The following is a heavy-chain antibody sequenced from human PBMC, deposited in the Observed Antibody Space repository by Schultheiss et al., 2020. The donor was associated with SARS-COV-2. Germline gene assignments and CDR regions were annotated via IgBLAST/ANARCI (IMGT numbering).Heavy chain of an antibody. V-gene: IGHV3-48*01. Sequence: GESLKISCAASGFTFSSYSMNWVRQAPGKGLEWVSYISSSGSTIYYADSVKGRFTISRDNSKNTLYLQMNSLKTEDTAVYYCLVGARNIDYWGQGTLVTVSS. D-gene: IGHD1-26*01. CDR1: GFTFSSYS. CDR3: LVGARNIDY. CDR2: ISSSGSTI. J-gene: IGHJ4*02.